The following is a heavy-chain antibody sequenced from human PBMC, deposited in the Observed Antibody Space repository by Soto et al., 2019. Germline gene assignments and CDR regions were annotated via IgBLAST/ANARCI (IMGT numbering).Heavy chain of an antibody. J-gene: IGHJ4*02. CDR1: GYSFTNYW. CDR3: ASGGGSYSNYGAMLFDY. V-gene: IGHV5-51*01. D-gene: IGHD4-4*01. CDR2: IYPGDSNT. Sequence: EVQLVQSGAEVKKPGESLKISCKGSGYSFTNYWIGWVRQVPGKGLEWMAIIYPGDSNTSYRPSFQGQVTISADKSISTAYLQWSSLKASDTAIYYCASGGGSYSNYGAMLFDYWGQGTLVTVSS.